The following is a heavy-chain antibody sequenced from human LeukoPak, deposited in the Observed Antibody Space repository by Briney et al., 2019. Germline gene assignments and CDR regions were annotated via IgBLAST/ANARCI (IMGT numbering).Heavy chain of an antibody. CDR3: ARRGFGELSYDY. D-gene: IGHD3-10*01. Sequence: SQTLSLTCSVSGGSISSGSYYWSWIRQPAGKGLEWIGRIYTSGSTNYNPSLKSRVTMSVDTSKNQFSLKLSSVTAADTAVYYCARRGFGELSYDYWGQGTLVTVSP. J-gene: IGHJ4*02. V-gene: IGHV4-61*02. CDR1: GGSISSGSYY. CDR2: IYTSGST.